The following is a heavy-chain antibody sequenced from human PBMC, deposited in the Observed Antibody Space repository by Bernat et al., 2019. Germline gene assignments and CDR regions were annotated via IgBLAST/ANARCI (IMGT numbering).Heavy chain of an antibody. Sequence: QVQLVESGGGVVQPGRSLRLSCAASGFTFSSYGMHWVRQAPGKGLEWVAVISYDGSNKYYADSVKGRFTISRDNSKNTLYLQMNSLRAEDTAVYYCTDLGAFDIWGQGTMVPSLQ. D-gene: IGHD1-26*01. V-gene: IGHV3-30*03. CDR1: GFTFSSYG. J-gene: IGHJ3*02. CDR3: TDLGAFDI. CDR2: ISYDGSNK.